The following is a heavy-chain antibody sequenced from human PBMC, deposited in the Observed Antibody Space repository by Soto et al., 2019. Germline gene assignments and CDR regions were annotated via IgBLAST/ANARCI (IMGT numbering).Heavy chain of an antibody. CDR1: GYTFTSYD. J-gene: IGHJ6*02. CDR3: AREKSYGMDV. Sequence: QVQLVQSGAEVKKPGASVKVSCKASGYTFTSYDINWVRQATGQGLEWMGWMNPNSGNTGYAQKFQGRVTMTRKIXXXXXXXELSXLRXXXXAXYYCAREKSYGMDVLGQGTTVT. V-gene: IGHV1-8*01. CDR2: MNPNSGNT.